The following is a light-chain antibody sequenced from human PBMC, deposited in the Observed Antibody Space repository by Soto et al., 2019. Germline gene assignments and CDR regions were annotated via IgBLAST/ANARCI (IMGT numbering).Light chain of an antibody. Sequence: DIQMTQSPSSLSASVGDRVTITCRASQSISSYLNWYQQKPGKAPKLLIYAASSLQSGVPSRFSGRGSGTDFTLTISSLQPEDFATYYCQQSYSTHPTFGQGTRLEIK. CDR2: AAS. J-gene: IGKJ5*01. V-gene: IGKV1-39*01. CDR1: QSISSY. CDR3: QQSYSTHPT.